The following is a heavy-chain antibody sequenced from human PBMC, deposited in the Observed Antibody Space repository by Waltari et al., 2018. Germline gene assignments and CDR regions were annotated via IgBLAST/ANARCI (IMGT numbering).Heavy chain of an antibody. J-gene: IGHJ4*02. CDR3: ARGARVTDLFDY. Sequence: QLQLQESGPGLVKSSETLSLTCTVSGGSISSSSYYWGWIRQPPGKGLEWIGSIYYSGSTYYNPSLKSRVTISVDTSKNQFSLKLSSVTAADTAVYYCARGARVTDLFDYWGQGTLVTVSS. CDR2: IYYSGST. V-gene: IGHV4-39*07. CDR1: GGSISSSSYY. D-gene: IGHD2-21*02.